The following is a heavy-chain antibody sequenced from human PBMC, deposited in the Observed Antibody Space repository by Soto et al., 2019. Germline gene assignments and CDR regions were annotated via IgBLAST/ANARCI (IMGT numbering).Heavy chain of an antibody. J-gene: IGHJ6*02. D-gene: IGHD6-19*01. CDR1: GFTFSGHA. CDR3: ARDGQSLAPYALDV. V-gene: IGHV3-33*01. Sequence: QVQVVESGGGVVQPGRSLRLSCTASGFTFSGHAMHWVRQPPGKGLEWVAQIWYDGSNKYYADSVKGRFTISRDNCKKTLYVQMDSLRVEDTAVYYCARDGQSLAPYALDVWGQGTSVTVSS. CDR2: IWYDGSNK.